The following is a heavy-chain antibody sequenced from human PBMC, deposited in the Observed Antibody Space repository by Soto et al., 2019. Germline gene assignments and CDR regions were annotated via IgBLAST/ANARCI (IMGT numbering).Heavy chain of an antibody. V-gene: IGHV5-51*01. J-gene: IGHJ4*02. CDR2: IHPGDSDT. CDR1: GYSFTSYW. D-gene: IGHD3-3*01. CDR3: ARTYYDFWSGYAGTGFDY. Sequence: GESLKISCKGSGYSFTSYWIGWVRQMPGKGLEWMGIIHPGDSDTRYSPSFQGQVTISADKSISTAYLQWSSLKASDTAMYYCARTYYDFWSGYAGTGFDYWGQGTLVTVSS.